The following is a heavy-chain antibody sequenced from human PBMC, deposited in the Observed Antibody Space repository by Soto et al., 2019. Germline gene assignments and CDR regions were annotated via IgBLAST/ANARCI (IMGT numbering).Heavy chain of an antibody. V-gene: IGHV1-69*01. CDR2: IIPIFGTA. J-gene: IGHJ6*02. CDR3: ADRPGRGGQDHYYSMDV. D-gene: IGHD3-10*01. CDR1: GGSFSNYA. Sequence: QVQLVQSGAEVKKPGSSVKVSCKASGGSFSNYAISWVRQAPGQGLEWMGGIIPIFGTANYAKKLQGRVTITEAEPTSTFYMDLSSLKSDETGVYYCADRPGRGGQDHYYSMDVSGQGTTVTVSS.